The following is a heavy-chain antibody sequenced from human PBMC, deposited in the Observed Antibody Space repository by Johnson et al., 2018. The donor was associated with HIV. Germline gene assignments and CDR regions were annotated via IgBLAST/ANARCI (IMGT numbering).Heavy chain of an antibody. J-gene: IGHJ3*02. CDR2: ISWDGANT. CDR1: GFSFDDYA. D-gene: IGHD3-10*01. CDR3: ARALADGWFSYDVFDI. V-gene: IGHV3-43D*03. Sequence: VQLVESGGGVVRPGRSLRLSCAASGFSFDDYAMHWVRQTPGKGLEWVSLISWDGANTYYVDSVKGRFTISRDNAKNSVDLQMNSLRAEDTAVYYCARALADGWFSYDVFDIWGQGTMVTVSS.